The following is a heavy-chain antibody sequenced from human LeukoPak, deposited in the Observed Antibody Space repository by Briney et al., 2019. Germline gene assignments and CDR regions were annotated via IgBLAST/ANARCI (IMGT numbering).Heavy chain of an antibody. V-gene: IGHV3-21*04. CDR1: GFTFSSYR. J-gene: IGHJ4*02. CDR2: ISSSSSYI. Sequence: GGSLRLSCAASGFTFSSYRMNWVRRAPGKGLEWVSSISSSSSYIYYADSVKGRFTISRDNSKNTLYLQMNSLRAEDTAVYYCAKGVYDILTGLDYWGQGTLVTVSS. D-gene: IGHD3-9*01. CDR3: AKGVYDILTGLDY.